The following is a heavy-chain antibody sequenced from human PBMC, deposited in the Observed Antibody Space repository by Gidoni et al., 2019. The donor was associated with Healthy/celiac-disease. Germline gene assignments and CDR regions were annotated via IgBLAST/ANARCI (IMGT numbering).Heavy chain of an antibody. CDR3: ARGAIYYGDYATSDY. J-gene: IGHJ4*02. D-gene: IGHD4-17*01. CDR1: GGSISSGDYY. V-gene: IGHV4-30-4*01. Sequence: QVQLQESGPGLVQPSQPLSLTCTVSGGSISSGDYYWSWIRQPPGKGLAWIGYIYYSGSTYYNPSLKSRVTISVDTSKNQFSLKLSSVTAADTAVYYCARGAIYYGDYATSDYWGQGTLVTVSS. CDR2: IYYSGST.